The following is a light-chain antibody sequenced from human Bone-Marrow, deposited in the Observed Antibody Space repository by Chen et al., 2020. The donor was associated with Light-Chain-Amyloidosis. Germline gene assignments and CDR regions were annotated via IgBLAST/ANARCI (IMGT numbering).Light chain of an antibody. CDR1: QTISSNY. CDR2: GSS. CDR3: QEYGTSPLT. Sequence: EIVLTQSPGTLSLSPGEGANLSCRASQTISSNYLTWYQQKFGPAPRLLFYGSSSRATGIPDSFTASGSGTDLTLTINRLEPEDFSMYYCQEYGTSPLTFGGGTKVEIK. V-gene: IGKV3-20*01. J-gene: IGKJ4*01.